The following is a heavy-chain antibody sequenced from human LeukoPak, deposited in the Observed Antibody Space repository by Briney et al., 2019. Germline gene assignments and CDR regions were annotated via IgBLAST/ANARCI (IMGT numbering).Heavy chain of an antibody. D-gene: IGHD5-18*01. CDR1: GFTFSSYA. CDR2: ISGSGGST. CDR3: AKREPEAIQLWLRDNWFDP. J-gene: IGHJ5*02. V-gene: IGHV3-23*01. Sequence: GGSLRLSCAASGFTFSSYAMSWVRQAPGKGLEWVSAISGSGGSTYYADSVKGRFTTSRDNSKNTLYLQMNSLRAEDTAVYYCAKREPEAIQLWLRDNWFDPWGQGTLVTVSS.